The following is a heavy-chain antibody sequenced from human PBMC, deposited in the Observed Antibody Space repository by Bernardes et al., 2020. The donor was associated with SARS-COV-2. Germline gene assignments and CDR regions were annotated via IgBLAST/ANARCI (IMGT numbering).Heavy chain of an antibody. CDR3: VRALGGNGLQPYYYGLDV. V-gene: IGHV3-21*03. D-gene: IGHD6-19*01. Sequence: GGSLRLSCAASEFTLSSYVMNWVRQAPGKGLEWVSSISSSSSHIYYADSVKGRFTISRDNAKNSLFLQMDSLGVEDTAVYYCVRALGGNGLQPYYYGLDVWAQGQWSTSL. CDR2: ISSSSSHI. J-gene: IGHJ6*02. CDR1: EFTLSSYV.